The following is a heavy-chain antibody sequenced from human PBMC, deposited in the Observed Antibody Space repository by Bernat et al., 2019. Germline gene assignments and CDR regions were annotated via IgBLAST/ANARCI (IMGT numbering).Heavy chain of an antibody. Sequence: EVQLVETGGGLIQPGGSLRLSCAASGFTVSSNYMSWVRQAPGKGLEWVSVIYSGGSTYYADSVKGRFTISRDNSKNTLYLQMNSLRAEDTAVYYCARDGFAYSGYGFDYWGQGTLVTVSS. J-gene: IGHJ4*02. V-gene: IGHV3-53*05. CDR3: ARDGFAYSGYGFDY. CDR2: IYSGGST. CDR1: GFTVSSNY. D-gene: IGHD5-12*01.